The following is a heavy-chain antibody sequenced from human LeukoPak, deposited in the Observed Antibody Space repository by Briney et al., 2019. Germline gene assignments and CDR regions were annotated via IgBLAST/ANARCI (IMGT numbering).Heavy chain of an antibody. J-gene: IGHJ4*02. CDR3: AKDTTGEMATILDY. V-gene: IGHV3-9*03. Sequence: GGSLRLSCAASGFTFSSYAMHWVRQAPGKGLEWVSGISWNSGSIGYADSVKGRFTISRDNAKNSLYLQMNSLRAEDMALYYCAKDTTGEMATILDYWGQGTLVTVSS. CDR2: ISWNSGSI. D-gene: IGHD5-24*01. CDR1: GFTFSSYA.